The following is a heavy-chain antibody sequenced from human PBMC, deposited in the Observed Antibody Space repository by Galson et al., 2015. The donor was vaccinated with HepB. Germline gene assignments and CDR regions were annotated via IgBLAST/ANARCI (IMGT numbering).Heavy chain of an antibody. D-gene: IGHD3-9*01. J-gene: IGHJ4*02. CDR2: IDPTDSYT. CDR3: ARRRDYFEDY. Sequence: QSGAEVKMPGESLRISCQGSGYSFNTYWITWVRQMPGKGLEWMRRIDPTDSYTNYSPSFQGHVTISVDKSISTAYLQWSSLKASDTAIYYGARRRDYFEDYWGQGTLVTVSS. V-gene: IGHV5-10-1*01. CDR1: GYSFNTYW.